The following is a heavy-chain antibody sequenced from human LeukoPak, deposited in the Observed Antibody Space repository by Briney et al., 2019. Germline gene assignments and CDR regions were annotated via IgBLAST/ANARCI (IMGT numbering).Heavy chain of an antibody. J-gene: IGHJ4*02. Sequence: RASVKVSCKASGYTFTGYYMHWVRQAPGQGLEWMGWTNPNSGGTNYAQKFQGRVTMTRDTSISTAYMELSRLRSDDTAVYYCASLLTTGGTYYFDYWGQGTLVTVSS. D-gene: IGHD4/OR15-4a*01. CDR3: ASLLTTGGTYYFDY. CDR2: TNPNSGGT. V-gene: IGHV1-2*02. CDR1: GYTFTGYY.